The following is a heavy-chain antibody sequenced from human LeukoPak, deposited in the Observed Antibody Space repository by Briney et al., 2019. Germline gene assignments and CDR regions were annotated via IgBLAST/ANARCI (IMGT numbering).Heavy chain of an antibody. J-gene: IGHJ6*02. CDR2: ISHTGSTM. CDR1: GFRFSSYS. CDR3: AIPPLSGTGSSRPLAEMDV. V-gene: IGHV3-48*04. Sequence: GGSLRLSCAASGFRFSSYSMNWVRQAPGKGLEWVSYISHTGSTMSYADSVKGRFTISRDNARNSLHLQMNSLRAEDTAVYYCAIPPLSGTGSSRPLAEMDVWGQGTTVTVSS. D-gene: IGHD3-10*01.